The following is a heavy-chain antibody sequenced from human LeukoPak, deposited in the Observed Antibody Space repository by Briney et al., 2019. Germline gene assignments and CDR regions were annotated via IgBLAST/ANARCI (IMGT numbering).Heavy chain of an antibody. J-gene: IGHJ4*02. CDR3: ARGSYRSMVDY. Sequence: NPGGSLRLSCAASGFTFSDYYMSWIRQAPGKGLEWVSYISSSGSTIYYADSVKGRFTISRDNSKNTLYLQMNSLRAEDTAVYYCARGSYRSMVDYWGQGTLVTVSS. CDR1: GFTFSDYY. D-gene: IGHD3-16*02. CDR2: ISSSGSTI. V-gene: IGHV3-11*04.